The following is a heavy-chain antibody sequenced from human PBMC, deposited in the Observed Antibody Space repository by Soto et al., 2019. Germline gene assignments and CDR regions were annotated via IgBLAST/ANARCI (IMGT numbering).Heavy chain of an antibody. V-gene: IGHV4-31*03. J-gene: IGHJ3*02. CDR2: IYYSGST. D-gene: IGHD2-2*01. Sequence: QVQLQESGPGLVKPSQTLSLTCTVSGGSISSGGYYWSWIRQHPGKGLEWIGYIYYSGSTYYNPSLTSRVTISVDTSKNQFSLKLSSVTAADTAVYYCARDPSCSSTSCPDAFDIWGQGTMVTVSS. CDR3: ARDPSCSSTSCPDAFDI. CDR1: GGSISSGGYY.